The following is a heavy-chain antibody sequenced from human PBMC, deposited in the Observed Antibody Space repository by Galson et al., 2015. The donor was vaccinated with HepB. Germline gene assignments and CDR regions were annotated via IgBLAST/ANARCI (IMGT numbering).Heavy chain of an antibody. D-gene: IGHD5-18*01. CDR3: ARDHKSRIQLWLWGAFDI. J-gene: IGHJ3*02. CDR1: GGTFSSYA. V-gene: IGHV1-69*06. Sequence: SVKVSCKASGGTFSSYAISWVRQAPGQGLEWMGGIIPIFGTANYAQKFQGRVTITADKSTSTAYMELSSLRSEDTAVYYCARDHKSRIQLWLWGAFDIWGQGTMVTVSS. CDR2: IIPIFGTA.